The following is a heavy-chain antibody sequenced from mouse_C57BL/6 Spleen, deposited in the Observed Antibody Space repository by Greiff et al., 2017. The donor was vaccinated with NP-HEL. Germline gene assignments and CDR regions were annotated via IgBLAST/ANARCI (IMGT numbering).Heavy chain of an antibody. Sequence: VKLVESGPELVKPGASVKISCKASGYAFSSSWMNWVKQRPGKGLEWIGRIYPGDGDTNYNGKFKGKATLTADKSSSTAYMQLSSLTSEDSAVYFCARTSNYYGSSYVDYWGQGTTLTVSS. D-gene: IGHD1-1*01. J-gene: IGHJ2*01. CDR3: ARTSNYYGSSYVDY. V-gene: IGHV1-82*01. CDR1: GYAFSSSW. CDR2: IYPGDGDT.